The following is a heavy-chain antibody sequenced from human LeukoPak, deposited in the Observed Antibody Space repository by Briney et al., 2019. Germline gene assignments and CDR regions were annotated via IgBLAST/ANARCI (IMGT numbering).Heavy chain of an antibody. CDR2: ISAYNGNT. D-gene: IGHD5-12*01. V-gene: IGHV1-18*01. Sequence: ASVKVSCKASGYTFTSYGISWVRQAPGQGLEWMGWISAYNGNTNYAQKLQGRVTMTTDTSTSTAYMELRSLRSDDTAVYYCARDLPSGYDGRPSDYWGQGTLVTVSS. J-gene: IGHJ4*02. CDR1: GYTFTSYG. CDR3: ARDLPSGYDGRPSDY.